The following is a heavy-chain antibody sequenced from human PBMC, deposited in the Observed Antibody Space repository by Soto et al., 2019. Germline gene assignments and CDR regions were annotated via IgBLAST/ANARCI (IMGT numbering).Heavy chain of an antibody. J-gene: IGHJ4*02. CDR3: AKSDVPTIAAPDY. Sequence: QVQLVESGGGVVQPGRSLRLSCVASGFTFSSYGMYWVRQAPGKGPDWVAVIWYDGSNKYYADSVKGRFTISRDNSKNPLYLQMNSLRAEDTAVYYCAKSDVPTIAAPDYWGQGAPVTVSS. D-gene: IGHD5-12*01. V-gene: IGHV3-33*06. CDR2: IWYDGSNK. CDR1: GFTFSSYG.